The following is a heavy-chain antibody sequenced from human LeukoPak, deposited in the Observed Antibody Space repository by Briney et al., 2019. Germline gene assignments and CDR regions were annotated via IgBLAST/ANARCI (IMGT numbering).Heavy chain of an antibody. V-gene: IGHV5-51*01. J-gene: IGHJ5*02. D-gene: IGHD2-8*02. CDR2: IYPGDSEI. Sequence: GESLKISCKGSGYSFTTYWIAWVRQMPGKGLEWMGIIYPGDSEIRYSPSFQGQVTISVDKSISTAYLQWSSLKTSDTAMYYCARRPSGGSTWFDPWGQGTLVTVSS. CDR3: ARRPSGGSTWFDP. CDR1: GYSFTTYW.